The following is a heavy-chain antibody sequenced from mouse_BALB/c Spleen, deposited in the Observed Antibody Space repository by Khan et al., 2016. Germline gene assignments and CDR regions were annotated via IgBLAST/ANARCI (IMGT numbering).Heavy chain of an antibody. D-gene: IGHD1-1*01. CDR2: ISYSGST. CDR3: ASYDGSSYFDY. V-gene: IGHV3-2*02. Sequence: EVKLLESGPGLVKPSQSLSLTCTVTGYSITSDYAWNWIRQFPGNKLEWMGYISYSGSTSYNPSLKSRISITRDTSKNQFFLQLNSVTTEDTATYYCASYDGSSYFDYWGQGTTLTVSS. J-gene: IGHJ2*01. CDR1: GYSITSDYA.